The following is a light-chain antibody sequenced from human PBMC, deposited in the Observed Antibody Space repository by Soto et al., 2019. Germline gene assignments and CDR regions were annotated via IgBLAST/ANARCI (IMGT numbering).Light chain of an antibody. J-gene: IGLJ1*01. Sequence: QSALIQPRSVSGSPGQSVTISCTGTSSDVGTYNYVSWYRQHPGKAPKLMISDVSKRPSGVPDRFSGSKSDSTASLTISGLQAEDEGDYYCCSYAGSYIFVFGTGTKLTVL. CDR1: SSDVGTYNY. V-gene: IGLV2-11*01. CDR3: CSYAGSYIFV. CDR2: DVS.